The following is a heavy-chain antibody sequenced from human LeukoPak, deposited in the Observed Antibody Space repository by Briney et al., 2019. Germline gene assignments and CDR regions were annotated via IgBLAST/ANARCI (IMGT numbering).Heavy chain of an antibody. J-gene: IGHJ3*02. CDR3: ARSEGYVWGSYRSPGDAFDI. D-gene: IGHD3-16*02. CDR1: GFTFSDHY. V-gene: IGHV3-11*01. CDR2: ISSSGSTI. Sequence: PGGSLRLSCAASGFTFSDHYMSWIRQAPGKGLEWVSYISSSGSTIYYADSVKGRFTISRDNAKNSLYLQMNSLRAEDTAVYYCARSEGYVWGSYRSPGDAFDIWGQGTMVTVSS.